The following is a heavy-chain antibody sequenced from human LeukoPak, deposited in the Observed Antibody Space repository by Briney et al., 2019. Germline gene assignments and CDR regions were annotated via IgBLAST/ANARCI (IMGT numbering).Heavy chain of an antibody. V-gene: IGHV4-31*03. CDR3: ARESRIGHLFDY. Sequence: PSETLSLTCTVSGGSISSGGYSWSWIRQHPGKGLEWIGYIYYSGSTYYNPSLKSRVTISVDTSKNQFSLKLSSVTAADTAVYYCARESRIGHLFDYWGQGTLVTVSS. CDR2: IYYSGST. D-gene: IGHD2-15*01. J-gene: IGHJ4*02. CDR1: GGSISSGGYS.